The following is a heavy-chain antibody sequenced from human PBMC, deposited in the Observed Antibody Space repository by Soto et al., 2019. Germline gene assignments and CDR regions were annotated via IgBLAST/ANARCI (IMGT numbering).Heavy chain of an antibody. Sequence: SETLSLTCSVYGGSFSNNYCTWFRQPPGKGLEWIGEISPSGTTKYIPSLKSRGTISVDTSRKQFFLKVTSVSAEDTAVSYCATSLWFGTQPEIWGPGTLVTVSS. J-gene: IGHJ4*02. V-gene: IGHV4-34*01. D-gene: IGHD3-10*01. CDR1: GGSFSNNY. CDR3: ATSLWFGTQPEI. CDR2: ISPSGTT.